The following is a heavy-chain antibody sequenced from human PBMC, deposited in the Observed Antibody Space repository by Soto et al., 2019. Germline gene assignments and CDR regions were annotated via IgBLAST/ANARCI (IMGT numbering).Heavy chain of an antibody. Sequence: ASVKVSCKASGYTFTDYFIHWVRQAPGQGLECLGWINPKSGGTNYAQRFQGRVTMTRDTSVSTAYMEVSRLRSDDTAVYYCAITTERELWPYYYYGRDVWGQGTTVTVSS. V-gene: IGHV1-2*02. CDR1: GYTFTDYF. CDR2: INPKSGGT. CDR3: AITTERELWPYYYYGRDV. D-gene: IGHD3-16*01. J-gene: IGHJ6*02.